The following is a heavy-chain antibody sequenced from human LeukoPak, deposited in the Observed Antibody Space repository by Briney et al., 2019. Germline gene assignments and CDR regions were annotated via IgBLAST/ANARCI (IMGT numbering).Heavy chain of an antibody. CDR2: MSPNSGNT. CDR1: GYTFTSYD. V-gene: IGHV1-8*01. Sequence: GASVKVSCKASGYTFTSYDINWVRQATGQGLEWMGWMSPNSGNTGYAQKFQGRVTMTRNTSISTAYMELSSLRSEDTAVYYCARGVSGYDSGEYNWFDPWGQGTLVTVSS. CDR3: ARGVSGYDSGEYNWFDP. J-gene: IGHJ5*02. D-gene: IGHD5-12*01.